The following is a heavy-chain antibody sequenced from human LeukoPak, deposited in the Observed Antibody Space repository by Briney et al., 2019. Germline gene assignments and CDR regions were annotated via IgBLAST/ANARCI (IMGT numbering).Heavy chain of an antibody. D-gene: IGHD3-10*01. CDR2: IRYDGSNK. Sequence: GGSLRLSCAASGFTFSSYGMHWVRQAPGKGLEWVAFIRYDGSNKYYADSVKGRFTISRDNSKNTLYLQMNSLRAEDTAVYYCVKDIIPRVLPGSTYYYYGMDVWGQGTTVTVSS. J-gene: IGHJ6*02. CDR3: VKDIIPRVLPGSTYYYYGMDV. V-gene: IGHV3-30*02. CDR1: GFTFSSYG.